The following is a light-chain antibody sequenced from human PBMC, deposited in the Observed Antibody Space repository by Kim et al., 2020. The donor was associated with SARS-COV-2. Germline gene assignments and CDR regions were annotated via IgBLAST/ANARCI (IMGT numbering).Light chain of an antibody. V-gene: IGLV3-25*03. J-gene: IGLJ2*01. CDR1: ALPKQY. CDR3: QSADSSGTYV. Sequence: SPGQTDRITCSGDALPKQYAYWYQQKPGQAPVLVIYKDSERPSGIPERFSGSSSGTTVTLTISGVQAEDEADYYCQSADSSGTYVFGGGTLLTVL. CDR2: KDS.